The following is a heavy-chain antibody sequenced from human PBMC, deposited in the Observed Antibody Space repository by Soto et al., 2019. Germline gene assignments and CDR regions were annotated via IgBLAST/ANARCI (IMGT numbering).Heavy chain of an antibody. V-gene: IGHV3-66*01. J-gene: IGHJ4*02. CDR1: GFTVSTKY. Sequence: GGSLRLSCAASGFTVSTKYMSWVRQAPGKGLEWVSVIYSGGRTFYADSVRGRLTISKDNSKNTVNLKMNSLRAEDTAVYYCARDPWAADYWGQGTLVTVSS. CDR3: ARDPWAADY. CDR2: IYSGGRT. D-gene: IGHD3-16*01.